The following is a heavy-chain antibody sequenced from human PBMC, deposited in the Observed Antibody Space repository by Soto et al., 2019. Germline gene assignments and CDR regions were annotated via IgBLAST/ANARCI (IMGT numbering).Heavy chain of an antibody. V-gene: IGHV4-39*01. J-gene: IGHJ6*02. CDR2: IYYSGST. D-gene: IGHD3-10*01. CDR1: GGSISSSSYY. CDR3: ARLGDPYYGMDV. Sequence: SGTLSLTCTVSGGSISSSSYYWGWIRQPPGKGLEWIGSIYYSGSTYYNPSLKSRVTISVDTSKNQFSLKLSSVTAADTAVYYCARLGDPYYGMDVWGQGTTVT.